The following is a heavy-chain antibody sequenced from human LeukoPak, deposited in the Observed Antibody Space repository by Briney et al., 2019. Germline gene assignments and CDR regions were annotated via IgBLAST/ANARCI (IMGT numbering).Heavy chain of an antibody. CDR2: IDPDDSDT. D-gene: IGHD3-10*01. CDR1: GYSFTSYW. Sequence: GESLKISCKGSGYSFTSYWIGWVRQMAGKGLEWMGIIDPDDSDTRYSPSFQGQVTMSADRSISTAYLQWGSLRASDTAMYYCARIPRGVTDWYFDLWDRGTLVTVSS. CDR3: ARIPRGVTDWYFDL. V-gene: IGHV5-51*01. J-gene: IGHJ2*01.